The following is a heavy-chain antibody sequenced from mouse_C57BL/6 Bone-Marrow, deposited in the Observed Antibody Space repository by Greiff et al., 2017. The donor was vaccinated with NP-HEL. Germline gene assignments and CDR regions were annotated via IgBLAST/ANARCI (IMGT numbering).Heavy chain of an antibody. Sequence: EVQLQQSGTVLVRPGASVKLSCKTSGYTFTSYWMQWVKQRPGQGLEWIGAIYPGNSDTSYNQKFKGQAKLTAVTSASTAYMELSSLTNEDSAVYYCTRTGSFDFWGRGKTPTVSA. CDR1: GYTFTSYW. V-gene: IGHV1-5*01. CDR2: IYPGNSDT. D-gene: IGHD4-1*01. CDR3: TRTGSFDF. J-gene: IGHJ2*01.